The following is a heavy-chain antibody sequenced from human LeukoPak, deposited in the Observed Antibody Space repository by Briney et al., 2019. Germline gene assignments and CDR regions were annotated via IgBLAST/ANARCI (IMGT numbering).Heavy chain of an antibody. CDR3: ARVADYGGNGGYYYYYYYMDV. V-gene: IGHV4-38-2*02. Sequence: IPSETLSLTCSVSGHSISTNNFWAWIRQPPGKGLEWIGNIYHSGSTYYNPSLKSRVTLSVDTSKNQFSLKLSSVTAADTAVYYCARVADYGGNGGYYYYYYYMDVWGKGTTVTVSS. CDR1: GHSISTNNF. D-gene: IGHD4-23*01. CDR2: IYHSGST. J-gene: IGHJ6*03.